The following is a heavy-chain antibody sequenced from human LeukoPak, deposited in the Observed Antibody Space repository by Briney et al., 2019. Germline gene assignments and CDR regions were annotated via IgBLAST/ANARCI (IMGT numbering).Heavy chain of an antibody. Sequence: ASVKVSCKASGGTFSSYAISWVRQAPGQGLEWMGGIIPIFGTANYAQKLQGRVTMTTDTSTSTAYMELRSLRSDDTAVYYCARRGPAAAGDYYYYYMDVWGKGTTVTVSS. CDR3: ARRGPAAAGDYYYYYMDV. CDR1: GGTFSSYA. CDR2: IIPIFGTA. D-gene: IGHD6-13*01. J-gene: IGHJ6*03. V-gene: IGHV1-69*05.